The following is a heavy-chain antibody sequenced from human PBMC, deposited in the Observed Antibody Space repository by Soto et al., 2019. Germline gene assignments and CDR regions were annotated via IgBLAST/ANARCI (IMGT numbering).Heavy chain of an antibody. CDR1: GFTFSSYA. Sequence: EVQLLESGGGLVQRGGSLRLSCEVSGFTFSSYAMIWVRQAPGKGLEWVSAISGGGDSTYYAESVKGRCTISRDNSENTLFLQMNNLKADDTAVYYCASGGSSSLYYYYYMDVWGKGTTVTVSS. J-gene: IGHJ6*03. CDR3: ASGGSSSLYYYYYMDV. D-gene: IGHD6-6*01. V-gene: IGHV3-23*01. CDR2: ISGGGDST.